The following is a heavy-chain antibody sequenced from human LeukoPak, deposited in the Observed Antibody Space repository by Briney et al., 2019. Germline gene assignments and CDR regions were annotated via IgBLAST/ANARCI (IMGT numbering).Heavy chain of an antibody. V-gene: IGHV4-59*08. J-gene: IGHJ4*02. CDR1: GGSISSYY. Sequence: SETLSLTCTVSGGSISSYYWSWIRQPPGKGLEWIGYIYYSGSTNYNPSLKSRVTISVDTSKNQFSLNLTSVTAADTAVYYCASAHISGWYYFGSWGQGTLVTVSS. CDR3: ASAHISGWYYFGS. CDR2: IYYSGST. D-gene: IGHD6-19*01.